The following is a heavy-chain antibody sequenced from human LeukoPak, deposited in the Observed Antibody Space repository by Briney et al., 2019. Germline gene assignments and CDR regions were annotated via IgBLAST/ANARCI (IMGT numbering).Heavy chain of an antibody. V-gene: IGHV3-7*01. J-gene: IGHJ3*02. CDR2: IKQDGSEK. D-gene: IGHD4-17*01. CDR1: GFTFSSYW. CDR3: AREFYGDYNDAFDI. Sequence: PGGSLRLSCAASGFTFSSYWMSWVRQAPGKGLEWVANIKQDGSEKYYVDSVKGRFTISRDNAKNSLYLQMNSLRAEDTAVYYCAREFYGDYNDAFDIWGQGTMVTASS.